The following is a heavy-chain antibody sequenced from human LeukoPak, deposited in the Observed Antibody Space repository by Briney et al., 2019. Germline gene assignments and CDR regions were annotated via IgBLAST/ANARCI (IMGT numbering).Heavy chain of an antibody. J-gene: IGHJ4*02. V-gene: IGHV3-43D*03. CDR3: AKETGSGSYYWDH. D-gene: IGHD3-10*01. CDR2: ISWDGGST. Sequence: GGSLRLSCAASGFTFDDYTMHWVRQAPGKGLEWVSLISWDGGSTYYADSVKGRFTISRENRKNPLYLQMNSLRAEDTVLYYCAKETGSGSYYWDHSGQGALVTVSS. CDR1: GFTFDDYT.